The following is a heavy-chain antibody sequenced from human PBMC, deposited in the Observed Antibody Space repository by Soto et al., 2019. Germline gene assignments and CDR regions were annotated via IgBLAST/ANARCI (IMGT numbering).Heavy chain of an antibody. Sequence: SETLSLTCEVSGGSLTGYYWIWDRQTPGKGLEWIGEINDSGTTYYNPSFKSRLTISIKTAKRQISLRLTSVTAADTGVYYCQGGDFWGQGTRVTVSS. CDR1: GGSLTGYY. V-gene: IGHV4-34*01. CDR3: QGGDF. J-gene: IGHJ4*02. CDR2: INDSGTT. D-gene: IGHD3-16*01.